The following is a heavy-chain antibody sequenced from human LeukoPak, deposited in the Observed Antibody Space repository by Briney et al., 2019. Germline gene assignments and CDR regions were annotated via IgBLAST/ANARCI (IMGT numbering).Heavy chain of an antibody. J-gene: IGHJ4*02. Sequence: GGSLRLSCAASGFIFNSRWMSWVRQPPGKGLEWVANIKRDGSGEYYLDSVKGRFTISRDNAKNSLYLQMNSLRAEDTAVYYCASLLGDKTIFDYRGQGTLVTVSS. CDR1: GFIFNSRW. CDR2: IKRDGSGE. V-gene: IGHV3-7*01. CDR3: ASLLGDKTIFDY. D-gene: IGHD1-26*01.